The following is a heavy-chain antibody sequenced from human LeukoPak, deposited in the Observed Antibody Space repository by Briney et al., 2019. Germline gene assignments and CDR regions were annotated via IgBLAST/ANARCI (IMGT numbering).Heavy chain of an antibody. CDR3: ARARPENHYYYYYMDV. D-gene: IGHD1-14*01. V-gene: IGHV1-8*01. J-gene: IGHJ6*03. CDR2: MNPNSGNT. Sequence: ASVKVSCKASGYTFTSYDINWVRQATGQGLESMGWMNPNSGNTGCAQKFQGRVTMTRNTSISTAYMELSSLRSEDTAVYYCARARPENHYYYYYMDVWGKGTTVTVSS. CDR1: GYTFTSYD.